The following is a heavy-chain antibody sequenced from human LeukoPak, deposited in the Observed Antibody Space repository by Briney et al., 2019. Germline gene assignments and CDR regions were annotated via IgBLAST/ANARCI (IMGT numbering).Heavy chain of an antibody. CDR2: ISSSSSYI. V-gene: IGHV3-21*04. Sequence: GGSLRLSCAASGFTFSSYSMNWVRQAPGKGLEWVSPISSSSSYIYYADSVKGRFTISRDNSKNTLYLQMNSLRAEDTAVYYCAKSGYNRFDYWGQGTLATVSS. CDR1: GFTFSSYS. CDR3: AKSGYNRFDY. J-gene: IGHJ4*02. D-gene: IGHD5-24*01.